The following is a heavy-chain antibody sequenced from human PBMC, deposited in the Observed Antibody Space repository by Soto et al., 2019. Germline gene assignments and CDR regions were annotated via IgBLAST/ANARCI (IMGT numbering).Heavy chain of an antibody. CDR3: THRTTTVTCSFHP. Sequence: QITLKESGPTLVKPTQTLTLTCTFSGFSLTTSGVGVGWIRQPPGKALEWLALIYWDDAKRYSPSLKSRLTITNHTSTLLVFLTTTHMHPADSPTYFCTHRTTTVTCSFHPWGPATLVTVSS. V-gene: IGHV2-5*02. D-gene: IGHD4-17*01. CDR1: GFSLTTSGVG. J-gene: IGHJ5*02. CDR2: IYWDDAK.